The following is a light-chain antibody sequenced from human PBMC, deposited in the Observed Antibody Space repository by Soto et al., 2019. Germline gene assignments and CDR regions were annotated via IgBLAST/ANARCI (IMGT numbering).Light chain of an antibody. J-gene: IGKJ4*01. Sequence: DIPMTQSPSSLSASVGDRVTITFRASQDISNSLAWYQQKPGKVPKVLIYAASILQSGVPARFSGSGSGTDFTLTISSLQPEDVATYYCQKYNSAPLTFGGGTKVEI. V-gene: IGKV1-27*01. CDR3: QKYNSAPLT. CDR1: QDISNS. CDR2: AAS.